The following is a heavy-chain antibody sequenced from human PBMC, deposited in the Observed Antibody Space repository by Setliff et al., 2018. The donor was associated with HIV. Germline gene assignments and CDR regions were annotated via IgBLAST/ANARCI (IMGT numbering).Heavy chain of an antibody. J-gene: IGHJ5*02. CDR1: GYTFTTYY. Sequence: ASVKVSCKTSGYTFTTYYMHWVRQAPGQGLEWMGIINPSGGTTTYAQKFQGRVTMTRGTSTSTVYLELSSLRSEDTAVYYCAREVSTIGARRGAYDPWGQGTLVTVSS. V-gene: IGHV1-46*01. D-gene: IGHD2-8*01. CDR3: AREVSTIGARRGAYDP. CDR2: INPSGGTT.